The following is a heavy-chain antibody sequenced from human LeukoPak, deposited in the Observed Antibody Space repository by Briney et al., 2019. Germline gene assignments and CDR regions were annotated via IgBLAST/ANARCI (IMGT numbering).Heavy chain of an antibody. CDR2: ISAYNSNT. Sequence: ASVKVSCKASGYTFTSYGISWVRQAPGQGLEWMGWISAYNSNTNYAQKLQGRVTMTTDTSTSTAYMELRSLRSDDTAVYYCARDPRSPQTYYYGSEDDATFDIWGQGTMVTVSS. J-gene: IGHJ3*02. D-gene: IGHD3-10*01. CDR1: GYTFTSYG. CDR3: ARDPRSPQTYYYGSEDDATFDI. V-gene: IGHV1-18*01.